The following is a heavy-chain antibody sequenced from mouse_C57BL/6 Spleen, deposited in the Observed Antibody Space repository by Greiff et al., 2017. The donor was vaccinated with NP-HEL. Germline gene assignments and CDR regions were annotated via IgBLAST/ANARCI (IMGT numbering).Heavy chain of an antibody. J-gene: IGHJ1*03. CDR2: INPNNGGT. D-gene: IGHD2-2*01. CDR3: ARYYGYDWYFDV. V-gene: IGHV1-26*01. Sequence: EVQLQQSGPELVKPGASVKISCKASGYTFTDYYMNWVKQSHGKSLEWIGDINPNNGGTSYNQKFKGKATLTVDKSSSTAYMELRSLTSEDSAVYYCARYYGYDWYFDVWGTGTTVTVSS. CDR1: GYTFTDYY.